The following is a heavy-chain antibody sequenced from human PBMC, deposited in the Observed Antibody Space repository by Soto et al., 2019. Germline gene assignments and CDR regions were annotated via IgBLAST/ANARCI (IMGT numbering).Heavy chain of an antibody. CDR2: INPNGGST. CDR3: ARDLLAANY. V-gene: IGHV1-46*01. CDR1: GYTFTSSY. D-gene: IGHD2-15*01. Sequence: QVQLVQSGAEVKKPGASVKLSCKASGYTFTSSYVHWVRQAPGQGLEWVAIINPNGGSTNYAQEVQGRVTVTRDTSTGTVFMELSSLHSDDTAFYYCARDLLAANYWGQGTLVTVSS. J-gene: IGHJ4*02.